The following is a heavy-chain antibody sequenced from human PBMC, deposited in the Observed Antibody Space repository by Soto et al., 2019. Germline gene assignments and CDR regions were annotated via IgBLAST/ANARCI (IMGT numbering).Heavy chain of an antibody. CDR3: ATDSSKVMITFGGVLDY. D-gene: IGHD3-16*01. CDR1: GFTFSSYG. V-gene: IGHV3-30*03. Sequence: QVQRVESGGGVVQPGKSLRLSCAASGFTFSSYGMHWVRQAPGKGLEWVAVISYDGSNKYYADSVKGRFTISRDNSKNTLYLQMNSLRAEDTAVYYCATDSSKVMITFGGVLDYWGQGTLVTVSS. CDR2: ISYDGSNK. J-gene: IGHJ4*02.